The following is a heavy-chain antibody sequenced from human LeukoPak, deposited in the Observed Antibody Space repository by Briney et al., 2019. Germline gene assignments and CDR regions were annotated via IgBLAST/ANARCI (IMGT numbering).Heavy chain of an antibody. CDR3: ARVVGNWLLSESFDY. CDR1: GFTFSSYA. V-gene: IGHV3-30*04. Sequence: GGSLRLSCAASGFTFSSYAMHWVRQAPGKGLEWVAVISYDGSSKYYADSVKGRFTISRDNSKNTLYLQMNSLRAEDTAVYYCARVVGNWLLSESFDYWGQGTLVTVSS. J-gene: IGHJ4*02. D-gene: IGHD1-1*01. CDR2: ISYDGSSK.